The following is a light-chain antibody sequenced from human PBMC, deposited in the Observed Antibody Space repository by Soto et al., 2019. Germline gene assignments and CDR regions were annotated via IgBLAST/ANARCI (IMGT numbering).Light chain of an antibody. Sequence: QSVLTQPPSVSGAPGQRVTISCTGSSSNIGARYDVHWYQQLPGTAPKLLIYGNINRPSGVPDRFSGSKSDTSASLAITGLQAEDEAEYFCATWDDSLNGPVFGGGTKLTVL. CDR2: GNI. V-gene: IGLV1-40*01. J-gene: IGLJ3*02. CDR3: ATWDDSLNGPV. CDR1: SSNIGARYD.